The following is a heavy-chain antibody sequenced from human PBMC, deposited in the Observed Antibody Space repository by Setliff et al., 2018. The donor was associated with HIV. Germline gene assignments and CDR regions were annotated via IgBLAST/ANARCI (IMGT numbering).Heavy chain of an antibody. CDR2: IYQSGTT. CDR1: GGPITTSTYY. J-gene: IGHJ6*01. CDR3: ARDNSYYYGSGSHYWYGMDV. Sequence: NPSETLSLTCSVSGGPITTSTYYWGWIRQPPGKGLEWIGNIYQSGTTYYNSSLTSRVTMSVDTSKNQFSLKLSSATAADTAVYYCARDNSYYYGSGSHYWYGMDVWGQGTTVTVSS. D-gene: IGHD3-10*01. V-gene: IGHV4-39*07.